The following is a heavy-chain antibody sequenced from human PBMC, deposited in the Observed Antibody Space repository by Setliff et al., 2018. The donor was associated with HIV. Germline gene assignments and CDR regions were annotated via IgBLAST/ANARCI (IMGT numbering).Heavy chain of an antibody. J-gene: IGHJ3*02. V-gene: IGHV4-59*01. CDR1: GGSISNDY. CDR3: ARDRDYGGNRDAFDT. CDR2: VYLSGSI. D-gene: IGHD4-17*01. Sequence: PSETLSLTCTVSGGSISNDYWGWVRQPPGKGLEWIGFVYLSGSITYNPSLKRRVTISIDRSKNEFSLKLSSVTAADTALYYCARDRDYGGNRDAFDTWGQGIMVT.